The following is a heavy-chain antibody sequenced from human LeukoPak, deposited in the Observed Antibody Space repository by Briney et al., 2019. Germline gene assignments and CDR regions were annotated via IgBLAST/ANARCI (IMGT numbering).Heavy chain of an antibody. Sequence: ASETLSLTCTVSGGSISSYYWSWIRQPPGKGLEWIGYIYYSGSTNYNPSLKSRVTISVDTSKNQFSLKLSSVTAADTVVYYCARDLRSGWYDAFDIWGQGTMVTVSS. CDR1: GGSISSYY. CDR3: ARDLRSGWYDAFDI. V-gene: IGHV4-59*01. J-gene: IGHJ3*02. CDR2: IYYSGST. D-gene: IGHD6-19*01.